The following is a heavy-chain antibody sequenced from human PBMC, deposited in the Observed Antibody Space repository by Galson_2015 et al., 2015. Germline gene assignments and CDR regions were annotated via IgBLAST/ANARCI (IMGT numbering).Heavy chain of an antibody. CDR3: ARSLDSSGWYGDAFDI. CDR1: GFTFSSYG. D-gene: IGHD6-19*01. J-gene: IGHJ3*02. CDR2: IWYDGSNK. V-gene: IGHV3-33*03. Sequence: SLRLSCAASGFTFSSYGMHWVRQAPSKGLEWVAVIWYDGSNKYYADSVKGRFTISRDNAKNTLYLQMNSLRAEDTAVYYCARSLDSSGWYGDAFDIWGQGTMVTVSS.